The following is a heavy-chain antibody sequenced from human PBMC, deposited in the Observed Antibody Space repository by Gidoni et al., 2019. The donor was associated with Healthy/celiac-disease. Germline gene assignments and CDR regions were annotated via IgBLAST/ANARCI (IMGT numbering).Heavy chain of an antibody. V-gene: IGHV3-7*04. CDR1: GFPFSSYW. CDR2: IKQDGSEK. Sequence: EVQLVESGGGLVQPGGSLRLSCAAPGFPFSSYWMSWVRQAPGKGLEWVANIKQDGSEKYYVDSVKGRFTISRDNAKNSLYLQMNSLRAEDTAVYYCARDNVDTAMVHDYWGQGTLVTVSS. J-gene: IGHJ4*02. D-gene: IGHD5-18*01. CDR3: ARDNVDTAMVHDY.